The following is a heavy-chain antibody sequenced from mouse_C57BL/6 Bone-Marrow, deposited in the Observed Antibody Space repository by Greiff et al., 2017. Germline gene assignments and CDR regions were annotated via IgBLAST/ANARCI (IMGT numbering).Heavy chain of an antibody. CDR3: ARSYYGNYFDY. D-gene: IGHD2-1*01. V-gene: IGHV1-54*01. CDR2: INPGSGGT. J-gene: IGHJ2*01. CDR1: GYAFTNYL. Sequence: VQLQQSGAELVRPGTSVKVSCKASGYAFTNYLIEWVKQRPGQGLEWIGVINPGSGGTNYNEKFKGKATLTVDKSSSTAYMQLSSLASEDSAVYFCARSYYGNYFDYWGQGTTLTVSS.